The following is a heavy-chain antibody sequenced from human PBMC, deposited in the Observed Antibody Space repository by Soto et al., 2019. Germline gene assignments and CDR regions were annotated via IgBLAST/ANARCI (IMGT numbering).Heavy chain of an antibody. CDR1: GYTFTSYV. CDR3: VRGVIDYGDYGRGYNWFDP. D-gene: IGHD4-17*01. Sequence: ASVKVSCKASGYTFTSYVINWVRQATGQGLEWMGWMNPNNGNTGYAQKFQGRVNMTRNTSISTAYMELSSLRSEDTAVYYCVRGVIDYGDYGRGYNWFDPWGQGTLVTVSS. V-gene: IGHV1-8*01. CDR2: MNPNNGNT. J-gene: IGHJ5*02.